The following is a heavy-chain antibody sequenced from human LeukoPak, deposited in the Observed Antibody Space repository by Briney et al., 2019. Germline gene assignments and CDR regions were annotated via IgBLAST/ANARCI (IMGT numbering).Heavy chain of an antibody. J-gene: IGHJ4*02. CDR1: GFTFSSYA. CDR3: AKDGHSSGYLRQAFDY. D-gene: IGHD3-22*01. Sequence: PGGSLRLSCAASGFTFSSYAMSWVRQAPGKGLEWVSAISGSGGSTYYADSVKGRFTISRDNSKNTLYLQMNSLRAEDTAVYYCAKDGHSSGYLRQAFDYWGQGTLVTVSS. V-gene: IGHV3-23*01. CDR2: ISGSGGST.